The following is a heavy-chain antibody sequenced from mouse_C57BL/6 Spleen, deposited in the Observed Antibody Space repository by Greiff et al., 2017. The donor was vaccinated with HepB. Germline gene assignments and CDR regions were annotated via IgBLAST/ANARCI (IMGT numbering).Heavy chain of an antibody. V-gene: IGHV1-59*01. D-gene: IGHD2-5*01. CDR1: GYTFTSYW. CDR3: ARKSKGYAMDY. J-gene: IGHJ4*01. Sequence: QVQLQQPGAELVRPGTSVKLSCKASGYTFTSYWMHWVKQRPGQGLEWIGVIDPSDSYTHYNQKFKGKATLTVDTSSSTAYMQLSSLTSEDSAVYYCARKSKGYAMDYWGQGTSVTVSS. CDR2: IDPSDSYT.